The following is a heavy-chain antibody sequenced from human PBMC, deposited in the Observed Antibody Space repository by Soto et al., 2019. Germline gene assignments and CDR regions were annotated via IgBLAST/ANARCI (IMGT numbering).Heavy chain of an antibody. V-gene: IGHV3-23*01. CDR1: GFTFSTYA. D-gene: IGHD1-1*01. CDR3: VKGYWKGDV. Sequence: EVQLLESGGGLVQPGGSLRLSCAASGFTFSTYAMNWVHQAPGNGLEWVSAISGSGGSIHYADSVKGRFTISRDNSKNTLYLQMNILGDEDTAVYHCVKGYWKGDVWGQGTTVTVSS. J-gene: IGHJ6*02. CDR2: ISGSGGSI.